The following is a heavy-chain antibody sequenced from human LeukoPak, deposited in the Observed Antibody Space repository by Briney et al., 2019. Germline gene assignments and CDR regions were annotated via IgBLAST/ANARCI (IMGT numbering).Heavy chain of an antibody. CDR1: GSSFNGHY. CDR3: TRNNWFDP. Sequence: PSETLSLTCAVFGSSFNGHYWSWIRQPPGKGLEWIGEIGHAGNTNYNPSLKTRVTISADTSKNQFSLRLNSVTAADTATYYCTRNNWFDPWGQGTLVTVSS. J-gene: IGHJ5*02. V-gene: IGHV4-34*01. CDR2: IGHAGNT.